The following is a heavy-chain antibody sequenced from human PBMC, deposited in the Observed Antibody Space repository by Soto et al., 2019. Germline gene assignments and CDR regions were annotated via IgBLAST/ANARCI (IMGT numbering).Heavy chain of an antibody. CDR1: GFTFSSSW. J-gene: IGHJ6*02. V-gene: IGHV3-74*01. Sequence: HPGGSLRLSCAASGFTFSSSWMHWVRQAPGKGLVWVSRVSGDGSSTNYADSVKGRFTISRDNSKNTLYLQINSLRYEDTAVYYCARGDREDIAVVIGVRPGEYGVDVWGQGTTVTVSS. D-gene: IGHD2-15*01. CDR3: ARGDREDIAVVIGVRPGEYGVDV. CDR2: VSGDGSST.